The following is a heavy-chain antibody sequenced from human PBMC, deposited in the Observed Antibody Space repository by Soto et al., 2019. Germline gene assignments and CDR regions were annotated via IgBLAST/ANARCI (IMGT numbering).Heavy chain of an antibody. Sequence: SGGSLRLSCAASGFTFSSYSMNWVRQAPGKGLEYVSAISSNGGSTYYANSVKGRFTISRDNSKNTLYLQMGSLRAEDMAVYYCERTAVPAAMAPLMDVWGQGTTVTVSS. CDR1: GFTFSSYS. CDR3: ERTAVPAAMAPLMDV. J-gene: IGHJ6*02. D-gene: IGHD2-2*01. V-gene: IGHV3-64*01. CDR2: ISSNGGST.